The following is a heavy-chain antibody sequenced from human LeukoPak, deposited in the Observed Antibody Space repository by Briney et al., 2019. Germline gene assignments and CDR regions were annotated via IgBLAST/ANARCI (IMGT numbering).Heavy chain of an antibody. CDR3: ARVVVVPAAMVAFDI. V-gene: IGHV4-59*01. Sequence: SETLSLTCTVSRGTLSSYYWSWIRQPPRKGLEWIGYSYYSGSTNYNPSLQSRVTISVDTSKNQFFLKLSSVTAADTAVYYCARVVVVPAAMVAFDIWGQGTMVTVSS. CDR1: RGTLSSYY. D-gene: IGHD2-2*01. J-gene: IGHJ3*02. CDR2: SYYSGST.